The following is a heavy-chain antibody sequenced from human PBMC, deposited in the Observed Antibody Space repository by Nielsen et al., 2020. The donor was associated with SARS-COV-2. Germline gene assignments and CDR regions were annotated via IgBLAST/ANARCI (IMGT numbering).Heavy chain of an antibody. CDR2: ISSSSSYI. V-gene: IGHV3-21*04. J-gene: IGHJ6*02. Sequence: LSLTCAASGFTFSSYSMNWVRQAPGKGLEWVSSISSSSSYIYYADSVKGRFTISRDNAKNSLYLQMNSLRAEDTAVYYCARVSNYGSGDYYYYGMDVWGQGTTVTVSS. D-gene: IGHD3-10*01. CDR3: ARVSNYGSGDYYYYGMDV. CDR1: GFTFSSYS.